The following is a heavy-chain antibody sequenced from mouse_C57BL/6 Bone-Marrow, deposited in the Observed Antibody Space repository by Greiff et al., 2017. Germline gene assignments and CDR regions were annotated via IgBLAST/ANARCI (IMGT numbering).Heavy chain of an antibody. CDR1: GFSLTSYA. Sequence: VQLQQSGPGLVAPSQSLSITCTVSGFSLTSYAISWVRQPPGRGLEWLGVIWTGGGTNYNSALKSRLSISKDNSKSQVFLKMNSLQTYDTARYYCARNPVVYYYAMDYWGQGTSVTVSS. J-gene: IGHJ4*01. CDR2: IWTGGGT. V-gene: IGHV2-9-1*01. D-gene: IGHD1-1*02. CDR3: ARNPVVYYYAMDY.